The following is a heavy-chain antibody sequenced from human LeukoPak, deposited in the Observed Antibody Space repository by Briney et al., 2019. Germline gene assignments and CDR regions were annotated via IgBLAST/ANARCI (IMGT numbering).Heavy chain of an antibody. CDR3: ARDPMGSYDFWSGYLDY. V-gene: IGHV3-33*01. J-gene: IGHJ4*02. CDR2: IWYDGSNK. Sequence: PGRSLRLSCAASGFTFSCYGMHWVRQAPGKGLEWVAVIWYDGSNKYYADSVKGRFTISRDNSKNTLYLQMNSLRAEDTAVYYCARDPMGSYDFWSGYLDYWGQGTLVTVSS. CDR1: GFTFSCYG. D-gene: IGHD3-3*01.